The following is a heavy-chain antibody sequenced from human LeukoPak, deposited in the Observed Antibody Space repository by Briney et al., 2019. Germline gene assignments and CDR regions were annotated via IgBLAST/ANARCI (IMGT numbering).Heavy chain of an antibody. CDR1: GGSISSSSYY. J-gene: IGHJ4*02. CDR3: ARLSVPIDY. V-gene: IGHV4-39*01. D-gene: IGHD2-2*01. CDR2: IYHSGST. Sequence: SETLSLTCTVSGGSISSSSYYWGWIRQPPGKGLEWIGSIYHSGSTYYNPSLKSRVTISVDTSKNQFSLKLSSVTAADTAVYYCARLSVPIDYWGQGTLVTVSS.